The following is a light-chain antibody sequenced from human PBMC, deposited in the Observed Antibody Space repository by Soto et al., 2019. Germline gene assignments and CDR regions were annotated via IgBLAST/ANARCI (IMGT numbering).Light chain of an antibody. CDR2: DVS. Sequence: QSALTQPPSASGSPGQSVTISCTGTSSDVGGYNYVSWYQQHPGKAPKLMIYDVSKRPSGVPDRFSGSKSGNTASLTVSGLQAEDEADYYCRSYAGSNNFYVFGTGTKLTVL. J-gene: IGLJ1*01. V-gene: IGLV2-8*01. CDR3: RSYAGSNNFYV. CDR1: SSDVGGYNY.